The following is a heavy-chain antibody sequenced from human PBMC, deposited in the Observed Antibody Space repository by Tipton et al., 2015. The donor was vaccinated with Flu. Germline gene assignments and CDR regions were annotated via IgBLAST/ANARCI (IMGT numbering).Heavy chain of an antibody. CDR3: ARDVTTFGGD. Sequence: AVSGFTFSTYWMHWVRQAPGKGLVWVSRIKSDGSRTDYADSVKGRFTISRDNAKNMLYLQMNSLRAEDTAVYYCARDVTTFGGDWGQGTLVTVTA. J-gene: IGHJ4*02. CDR1: GFTFSTYW. V-gene: IGHV3-74*01. D-gene: IGHD3-16*01. CDR2: IKSDGSRT.